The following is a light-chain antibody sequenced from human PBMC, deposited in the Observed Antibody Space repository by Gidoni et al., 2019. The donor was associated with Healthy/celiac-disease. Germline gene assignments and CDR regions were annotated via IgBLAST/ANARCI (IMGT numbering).Light chain of an antibody. CDR3: QQYNNWPPVT. Sequence: EIVMTQFPATLSVSPGERATLSCRASQSVSSNLAWYQQKPGPAPRLLIYGASTRATGIPARFSGSGSGTEFTLTISSLQSEDFAVYYCQQYNNWPPVTFGQGTRLEIK. J-gene: IGKJ5*01. CDR1: QSVSSN. V-gene: IGKV3-15*01. CDR2: GAS.